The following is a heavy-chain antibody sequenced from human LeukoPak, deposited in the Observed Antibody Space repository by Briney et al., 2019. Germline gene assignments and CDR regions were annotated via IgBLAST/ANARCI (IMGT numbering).Heavy chain of an antibody. D-gene: IGHD3-22*01. V-gene: IGHV4-59*01. CDR1: GGSISTFY. CDR3: ARETLEYYDSSGYSIFDY. J-gene: IGHJ4*02. CDR2: VYYSGRA. Sequence: SETLSLTCTVSGGSISTFYWTWIRQPPGKGLEWIGHVYYSGRAYYNPSLKGRVTISLDTSKTQFSLKLSSVTAADTAIYYCARETLEYYDSSGYSIFDYWGQGTLVTVSS.